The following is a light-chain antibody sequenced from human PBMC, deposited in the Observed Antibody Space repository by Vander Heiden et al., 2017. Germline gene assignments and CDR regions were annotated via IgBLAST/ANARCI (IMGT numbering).Light chain of an antibody. CDR2: DAS. CDR3: QQYDTLPLT. CDR1: QSISNS. Sequence: DIQSTQSPSSLSASVGDRVTITCRASQSISNSLNWYQQKPGEAPKLLIYDASNLETGVPSRFSGSGYGTDFTLTIISLQPEDIANYYCQQYDTLPLTFGQGTKLEIK. V-gene: IGKV1-33*01. J-gene: IGKJ5*01.